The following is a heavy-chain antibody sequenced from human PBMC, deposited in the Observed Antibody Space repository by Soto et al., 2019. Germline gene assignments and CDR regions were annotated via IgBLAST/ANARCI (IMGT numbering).Heavy chain of an antibody. J-gene: IGHJ4*02. CDR1: GGSISSYY. V-gene: IGHV4-59*08. CDR2: IYYSGST. CDR3: ARYGSGSPSFFDY. D-gene: IGHD3-10*01. Sequence: PSETLSLTCTVSGGSISSYYWSWIRQPPGKGLEWIGYIYYSGSTNYNPSLKSRVTISVDTPKNQFSLKLSSVTAADTAVYYCARYGSGSPSFFDYWGQGTLVTVSS.